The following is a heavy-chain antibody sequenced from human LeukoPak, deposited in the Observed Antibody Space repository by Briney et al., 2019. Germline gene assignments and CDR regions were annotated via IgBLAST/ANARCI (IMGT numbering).Heavy chain of an antibody. CDR2: IYSGGNT. Sequence: PGGSLRLTCAASGFTVSYNYMSWVRQAPGEGLEWVSAIYSGGNTYYADSVRGRFTISRHDSKNTLYLQMNSLRAEDTAVYYCARETSDGYNPWGQGTLVTVSS. CDR3: ARETSDGYNP. J-gene: IGHJ5*02. V-gene: IGHV3-53*04. CDR1: GFTVSYNY. D-gene: IGHD5-24*01.